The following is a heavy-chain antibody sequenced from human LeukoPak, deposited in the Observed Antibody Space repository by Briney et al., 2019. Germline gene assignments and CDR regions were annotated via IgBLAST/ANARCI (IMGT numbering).Heavy chain of an antibody. Sequence: PSQTLSLTCTVSGGSISSGVYYWGWIRQHPGKGLEWIGYIYHSGRTNYNPSLQRRVSISVDTSKNQFSLNVTSVTGADTAVYYCARTSGFFDSSGFYQQNPYYFQYWGQGVLVTVSS. J-gene: IGHJ4*02. CDR1: GGSISSGVYY. D-gene: IGHD3-22*01. CDR2: IYHSGRT. CDR3: ARTSGFFDSSGFYQQNPYYFQY. V-gene: IGHV4-31*03.